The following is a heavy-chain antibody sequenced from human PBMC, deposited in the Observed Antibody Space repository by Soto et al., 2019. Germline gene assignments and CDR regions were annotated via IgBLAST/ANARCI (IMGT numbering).Heavy chain of an antibody. V-gene: IGHV3-74*01. Sequence: GGSLRLSCAASGFTFSSYWMHWVRQAPGKGLVWVSRINSDGSSTSYADSVKGRFTISRDNAKNTLYLQMNSLRAEDTAVYYCSRDTFDFWSGYFYYYYLDVWGKGTLVTVSS. D-gene: IGHD3-3*01. J-gene: IGHJ6*03. CDR2: INSDGSST. CDR1: GFTFSSYW. CDR3: SRDTFDFWSGYFYYYYLDV.